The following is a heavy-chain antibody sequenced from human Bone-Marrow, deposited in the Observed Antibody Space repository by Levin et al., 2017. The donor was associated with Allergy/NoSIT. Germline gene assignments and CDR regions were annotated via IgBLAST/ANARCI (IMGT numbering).Heavy chain of an antibody. D-gene: IGHD3-16*01. CDR1: GYSFTDYW. Sequence: RGESLKISCKGSGYSFTDYWVGWVRQMPGKGLEWMGIISPGDSDIRYSPSFQGQVTVSADKSTSTAYLQWTSLRASDTAIYYCARRRWGVGEFHYDHWGQGTLVAVSP. J-gene: IGHJ5*02. CDR3: ARRRWGVGEFHYDH. V-gene: IGHV5-51*01. CDR2: ISPGDSDI.